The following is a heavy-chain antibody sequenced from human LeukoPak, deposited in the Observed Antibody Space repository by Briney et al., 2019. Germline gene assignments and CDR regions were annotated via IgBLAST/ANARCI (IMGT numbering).Heavy chain of an antibody. CDR1: GGSFSGYY. J-gene: IGHJ4*02. V-gene: IGHV4-34*01. Sequence: SETLSLTCAVYGGSFSGYYWSWIRQPPGKGLEWIGEINHSGSTNYNPSLKSRVTISVDTSKNQFSLKLSSVTAADTAVYYCARGRLWFGPSRNSYFDYWGQGTLVTVSP. CDR2: INHSGST. D-gene: IGHD3-10*01. CDR3: ARGRLWFGPSRNSYFDY.